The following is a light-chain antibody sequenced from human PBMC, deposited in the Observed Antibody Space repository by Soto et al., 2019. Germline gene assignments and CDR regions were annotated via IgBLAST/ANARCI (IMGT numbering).Light chain of an antibody. CDR3: SSYTSSSTLEGVV. Sequence: QSALTQPASVSGSPGQSITISCTGTSSDVGGYNYVSWYQQHPGKAPKLMIYDVSKRPSGVSTRFSGSKSGNTASLTISGLHAEDEADYYCSSYTSSSTLEGVVFGGGIKLTVL. V-gene: IGLV2-14*01. CDR2: DVS. CDR1: SSDVGGYNY. J-gene: IGLJ2*01.